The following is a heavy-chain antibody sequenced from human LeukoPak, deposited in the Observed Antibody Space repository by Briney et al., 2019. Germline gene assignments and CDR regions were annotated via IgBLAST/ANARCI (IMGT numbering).Heavy chain of an antibody. V-gene: IGHV3-53*01. D-gene: IGHD6-19*01. Sequence: GGSLRLSCAASGFTVRSNYMSWVRQAPGKGLEWVSVIYSGGSTYYADSVKGRFTISRDNSKNTLYLQMNSLRAEDTAVYYCARDWQWPGAFDIWGQGTMVTVSS. CDR1: GFTVRSNY. CDR3: ARDWQWPGAFDI. J-gene: IGHJ3*02. CDR2: IYSGGST.